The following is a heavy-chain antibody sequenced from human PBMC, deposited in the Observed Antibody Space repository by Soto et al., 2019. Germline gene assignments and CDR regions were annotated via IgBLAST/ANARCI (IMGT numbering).Heavy chain of an antibody. D-gene: IGHD7-27*01. CDR1: GGSISSYY. CDR2: IYYSGST. J-gene: IGHJ6*02. CDR3: ARKERGGCWGGMDV. Sequence: QVQLQESGPGLVKPSETLSLTCTVSGGSISSYYWSWIRQPPGKGLEWIGYIYYSGSTNYNPSLKSRVTISVDTSKNQFSLKLSSVTAADTAVYYCARKERGGCWGGMDVWGQGTTVTVSS. V-gene: IGHV4-59*01.